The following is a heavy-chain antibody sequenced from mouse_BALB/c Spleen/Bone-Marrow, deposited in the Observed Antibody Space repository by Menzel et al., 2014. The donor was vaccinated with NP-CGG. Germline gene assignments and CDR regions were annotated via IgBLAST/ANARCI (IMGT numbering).Heavy chain of an antibody. Sequence: VHLVESGPGLVAPSQRLSITCTVSGFPLSSYGVHWARQPPGKGLEWLGIIWAGGGTNYNSALMSRLSISKDNSKSQVFLKMNSLQTDDTAMYYCARGDYGSTYWFAYWGQGTLVTVSA. V-gene: IGHV2-9*02. D-gene: IGHD1-1*01. CDR2: IWAGGGT. CDR3: ARGDYGSTYWFAY. J-gene: IGHJ3*01. CDR1: GFPLSSYG.